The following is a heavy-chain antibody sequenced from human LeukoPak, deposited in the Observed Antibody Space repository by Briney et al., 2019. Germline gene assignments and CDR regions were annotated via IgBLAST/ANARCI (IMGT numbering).Heavy chain of an antibody. J-gene: IGHJ4*02. CDR2: IHYRGST. CDR1: GGSISSSSYY. CDR3: ARFKRDGSGYYYDY. V-gene: IGHV4-39*01. D-gene: IGHD3-22*01. Sequence: SETLSLTCTVSGGSISSSSYYWGWIRQPPGKGLEWIQSIHYRGSTYYNPSLKSRVTISVDTSKNQFSLKVSPVTAADTAVYYCARFKRDGSGYYYDYWGQGTLVTVSS.